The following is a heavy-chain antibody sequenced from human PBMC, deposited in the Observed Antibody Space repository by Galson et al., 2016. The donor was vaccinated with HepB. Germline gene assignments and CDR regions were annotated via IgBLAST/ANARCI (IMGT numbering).Heavy chain of an antibody. D-gene: IGHD2-21*01. CDR2: TYWDCGT. Sequence: PALGKPTQTLTPASTFSGFSLTTSKVAVAWIRQPPGKALEWHAPTYWDCGTRSSPSLKNRLTIAKDAPRNQVVLTMTNMDPVDTATYYWAHRAVVGAHFDFWGQGTLVTVSS. J-gene: IGHJ4*02. CDR3: AHRAVVGAHFDF. CDR1: GFSLTTSKVA. V-gene: IGHV2-5*02.